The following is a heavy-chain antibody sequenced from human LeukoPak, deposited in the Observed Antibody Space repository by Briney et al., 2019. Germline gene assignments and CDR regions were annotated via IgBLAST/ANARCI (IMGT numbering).Heavy chain of an antibody. Sequence: ASVKVSCKASGYTFTYRNLDWVRQAPGQGLEWMGWINTNTGNPTYAQGFTGRFVFSLDTSVSTAYLQISSLKAEDTAVYYCARDLTEWPEDAFDIWGQGTMVTVSS. V-gene: IGHV7-4-1*02. CDR3: ARDLTEWPEDAFDI. CDR1: GYTFTYRN. D-gene: IGHD1-14*01. J-gene: IGHJ3*02. CDR2: INTNTGNP.